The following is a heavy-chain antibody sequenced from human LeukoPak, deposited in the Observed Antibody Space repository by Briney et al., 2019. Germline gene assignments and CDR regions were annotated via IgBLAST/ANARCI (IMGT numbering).Heavy chain of an antibody. CDR2: IYYSGDT. Sequence: PSETLSLTCSVSGSSMRSGGYYWLWIRQPPGRELEWIGSIYYSGDTYYNPSVESRVTLSLDTSNNQFSLKLSSVTAADTAVYYCARDDMVRGFSYYYGMDVWGQGTTVTVSS. CDR1: GSSMRSGGYY. J-gene: IGHJ6*02. CDR3: ARDDMVRGFSYYYGMDV. V-gene: IGHV4-39*07. D-gene: IGHD3-10*01.